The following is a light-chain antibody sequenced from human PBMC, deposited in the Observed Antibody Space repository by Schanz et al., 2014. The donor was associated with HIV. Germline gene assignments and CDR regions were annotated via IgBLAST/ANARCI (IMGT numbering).Light chain of an antibody. CDR1: SSNIGNNY. J-gene: IGLJ3*02. CDR2: DND. Sequence: QSILAQPLSVSGAPGQRVTISCTGSSSNIGNNYVSWYQQLSGTAPKLLIYDNDKRPSGIPDRFSGSKSGTSATLGITGLQSGDEAVYYCAAWDTSLDAGVFGGGTKLTVL. V-gene: IGLV1-51*01. CDR3: AAWDTSLDAGV.